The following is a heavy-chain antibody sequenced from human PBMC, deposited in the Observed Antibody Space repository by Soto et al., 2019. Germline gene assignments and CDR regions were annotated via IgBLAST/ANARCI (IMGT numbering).Heavy chain of an antibody. CDR1: GFTFSSYA. J-gene: IGHJ4*02. V-gene: IGHV3-23*01. Sequence: EVQLLESGGGLVQPGGSLRLSCAASGFTFSSYAMSWVRQAPGKGLEWVSAISGSGGSTYYADSVKGRFTISRDNSKNRLYLQMNSLRAEDTAVYYCAKGESVGYCSSTSCRTHPLDYWGQGTLVTVSS. CDR2: ISGSGGST. D-gene: IGHD2-2*01. CDR3: AKGESVGYCSSTSCRTHPLDY.